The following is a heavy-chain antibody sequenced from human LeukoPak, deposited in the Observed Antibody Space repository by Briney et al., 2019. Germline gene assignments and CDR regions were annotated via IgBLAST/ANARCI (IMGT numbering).Heavy chain of an antibody. V-gene: IGHV3-23*01. CDR1: GFTVSSNY. J-gene: IGHJ4*02. Sequence: GGSLRLSCAASGFTVSSNYMSWVRQAPGKGLEWVSAIRGSGGSTYYADSVKGRFTISRDNSNNTLLLQMSSLSADDTAVYYCAKEARQSASYYGGQGTLVTVSS. CDR2: IRGSGGST. CDR3: AKEARQSASYY.